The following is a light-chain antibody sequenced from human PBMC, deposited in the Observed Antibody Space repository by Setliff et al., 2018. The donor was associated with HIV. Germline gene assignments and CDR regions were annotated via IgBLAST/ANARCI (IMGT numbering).Light chain of an antibody. CDR2: ENN. V-gene: IGLV1-51*02. CDR1: RSNIGNNY. J-gene: IGLJ2*01. CDR3: ASWEGSLSVGV. Sequence: QSVLTQPPSISAAPGHQVAISCFGSRSNIGNNYVSWYQQLPGTAPKVLIYENNRRPSGIPDRFSASSSGTSATLVITGLQTGDEAIYYCASWEGSLSVGVFGGGTKVT.